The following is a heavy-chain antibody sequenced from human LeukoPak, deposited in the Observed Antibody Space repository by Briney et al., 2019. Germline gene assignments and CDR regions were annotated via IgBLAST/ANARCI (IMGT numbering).Heavy chain of an antibody. Sequence: SETLSLTCTVSGGSISSSSYYWGWIRQPPGKGLEWIGDIYYSGSTYYNPSLKSRVTISVDTSKNQFSLKLSSVTAADTAVYYCARPRRQDAFDIWGQGTMVTVSS. CDR1: GGSISSSSYY. D-gene: IGHD6-25*01. J-gene: IGHJ3*02. CDR3: ARPRRQDAFDI. CDR2: IYYSGST. V-gene: IGHV4-39*01.